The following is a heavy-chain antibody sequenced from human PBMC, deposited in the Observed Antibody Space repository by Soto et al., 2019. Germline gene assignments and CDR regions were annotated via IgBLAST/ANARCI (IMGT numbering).Heavy chain of an antibody. Sequence: GASVKVSCKASGYTFTSYYMHWVRQAPGQGLEWMGIINPSGGSTSYAQKFQGRVTMTRDTSTSTVYMELSSLRSEDTAVYYCARSLLEWLLPSYYYYMDVWGKGTTVTGSS. J-gene: IGHJ6*03. CDR2: INPSGGST. CDR1: GYTFTSYY. D-gene: IGHD3-3*01. V-gene: IGHV1-46*03. CDR3: ARSLLEWLLPSYYYYMDV.